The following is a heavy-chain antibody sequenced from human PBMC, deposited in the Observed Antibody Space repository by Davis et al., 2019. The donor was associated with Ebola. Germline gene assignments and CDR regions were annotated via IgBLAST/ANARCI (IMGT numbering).Heavy chain of an antibody. J-gene: IGHJ4*02. CDR2: ITASGDI. D-gene: IGHD4-17*01. Sequence: GESLKISCAASGFNFREFTMYWVRQAPGKGLEWVSSITASGDIHYADSVKGRFTIARDNQEKSMSLQMDRLRGDDTAHYYCVRPSTSVSPGGWGRGTLVTVSS. V-gene: IGHV3-69-1*02. CDR3: VRPSTSVSPGG. CDR1: GFNFREFT.